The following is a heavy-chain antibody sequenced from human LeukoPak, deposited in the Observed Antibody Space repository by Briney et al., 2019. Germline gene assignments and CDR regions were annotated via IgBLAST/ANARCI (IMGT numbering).Heavy chain of an antibody. CDR3: AKDPRRYSYGYESITDYYYYYYMDV. D-gene: IGHD5-18*01. Sequence: PGGSLRLSCAASGFTFSSYAMSWVRQAPGKGLEWVSAISGSGGSTYYADSVKGRFTISRDNSKNTLYLQMNSLRAEDTAVYYCAKDPRRYSYGYESITDYYYYYYMDVWGKGTTVTISS. CDR1: GFTFSSYA. J-gene: IGHJ6*03. V-gene: IGHV3-23*01. CDR2: ISGSGGST.